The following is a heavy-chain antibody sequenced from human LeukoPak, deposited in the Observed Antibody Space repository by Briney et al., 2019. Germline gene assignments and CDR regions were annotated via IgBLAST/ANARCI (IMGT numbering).Heavy chain of an antibody. CDR1: GGSFSGYY. J-gene: IGHJ6*03. V-gene: IGHV4-59*01. CDR2: IHYTGST. CDR3: ARVEEGYGSGRRENYYYYYMDV. Sequence: SETLSLTCAVYGGSFSGYYWSWIRQPPRKGLEWIGYIHYTGSTSYNPSLKSRVTISVDTSKNQFSLKLSSVTAADTAVYYCARVEEGYGSGRRENYYYYYMDVWGKGTTVTISS. D-gene: IGHD3-10*01.